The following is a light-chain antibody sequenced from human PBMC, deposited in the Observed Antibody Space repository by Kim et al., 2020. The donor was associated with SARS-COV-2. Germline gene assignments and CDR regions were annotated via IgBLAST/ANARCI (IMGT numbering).Light chain of an antibody. Sequence: RQRRKITGRGESLRAYYTTWYQQQSGQAPVIVIYDKNKRPSGIPDRFSGSSSGSTASLTITGAQEEDEADYYCNSRDSSSADHVLFGGGTQLTVL. CDR2: DKN. CDR3: NSRDSSSADHVL. J-gene: IGLJ2*01. V-gene: IGLV3-19*01. CDR1: SLRAYY.